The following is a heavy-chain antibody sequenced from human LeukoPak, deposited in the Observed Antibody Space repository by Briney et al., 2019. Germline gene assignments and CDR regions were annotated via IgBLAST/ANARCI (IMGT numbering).Heavy chain of an antibody. J-gene: IGHJ4*02. CDR3: ARSRTYYYDSSGYP. D-gene: IGHD3-22*01. Sequence: ETLSLTCTVSGGSISSYYWSRIRQPPGKGLEWVANIKQDGSEKYYVDSVKGRSTISRDNAKNSLYLQMNSLRAEDTAVYYCARSRTYYYDSSGYPWGQGTLVTVSS. CDR1: GGSISSYY. V-gene: IGHV3-7*01. CDR2: IKQDGSEK.